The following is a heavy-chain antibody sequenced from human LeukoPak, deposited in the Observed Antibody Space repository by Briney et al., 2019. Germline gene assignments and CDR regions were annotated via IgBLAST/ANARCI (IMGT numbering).Heavy chain of an antibody. D-gene: IGHD6-19*01. CDR2: IIPIFGTA. CDR1: GGTFSSYA. V-gene: IGHV1-69*13. J-gene: IGHJ3*02. CDR3: ARRGYSSGWYGAFDI. Sequence: SVKASCKASGGTFSSYAISWVRQAPGQGLEWMGGIIPIFGTANYAQKFQGRVTITADESTSTAYMELSSLRSEDTAVYYCARRGYSSGWYGAFDIWGQGTMVTVSS.